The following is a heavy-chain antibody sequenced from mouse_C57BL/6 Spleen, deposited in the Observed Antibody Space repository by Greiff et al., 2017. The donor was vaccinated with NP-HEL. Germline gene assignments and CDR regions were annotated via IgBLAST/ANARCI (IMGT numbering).Heavy chain of an antibody. CDR2: IDPEDGET. J-gene: IGHJ4*01. Sequence: VHVKQSGAELVKPGASVKLSCTASGFNIKDYYMHWVKQRTEQGLEWIGRIDPEDGETKYVPKFQGKATITADTSSNTAYLQLSSLTSEDTAVYYCARRQLRLRDYAMDYWGQGTSVTVSS. D-gene: IGHD3-2*02. CDR3: ARRQLRLRDYAMDY. CDR1: GFNIKDYY. V-gene: IGHV14-2*01.